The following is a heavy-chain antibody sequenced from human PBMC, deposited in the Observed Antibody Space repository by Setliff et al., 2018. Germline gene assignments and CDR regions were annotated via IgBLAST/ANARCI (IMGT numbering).Heavy chain of an antibody. CDR3: ARDKYGSGSYYKGYFDY. CDR2: INPNSGGT. V-gene: IGHV1-2*02. D-gene: IGHD3-10*01. J-gene: IGHJ4*02. Sequence: GASVKVSCKASGYTFTGYYMHWVRQAPGQGLEWMGWINPNSGGTNYAQKFQGRVTMTTDTSTRTAYMEVTSLRSDGTAVYYCARDKYGSGSYYKGYFDYWGQGTLVTVSS. CDR1: GYTFTGYY.